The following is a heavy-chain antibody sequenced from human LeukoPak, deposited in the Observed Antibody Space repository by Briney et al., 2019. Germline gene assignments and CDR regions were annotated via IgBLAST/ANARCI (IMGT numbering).Heavy chain of an antibody. D-gene: IGHD5-18*01. CDR3: AKDRGGYNYGPLDAFDI. J-gene: IGHJ3*02. CDR2: IRHDGSDK. Sequence: GGSLRLSCAASGFTFSMYGMHWVRQAPGKGLEWVTFIRHDGSDKYYADSVKGRFTISRDNSKKTVYLQMNSLGADDTAVYYCAKDRGGYNYGPLDAFDIWGQTRMVIVSS. CDR1: GFTFSMYG. V-gene: IGHV3-30*02.